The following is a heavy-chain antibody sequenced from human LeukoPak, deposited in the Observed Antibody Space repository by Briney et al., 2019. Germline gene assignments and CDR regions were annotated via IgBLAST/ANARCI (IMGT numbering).Heavy chain of an antibody. CDR2: ISLSDSI. V-gene: IGHV3-23*01. Sequence: PGGSLRLSRAASGFTFSSYGMTWVRQAPGKGLEWVSLISLSDSIFYAHSVKGRLTISRDHSKSTVHLQMDGLRVDDTAVYYCAKVATPNTLDALDIWGQGTIVTVSS. J-gene: IGHJ3*02. D-gene: IGHD1/OR15-1a*01. CDR1: GFTFSSYG. CDR3: AKVATPNTLDALDI.